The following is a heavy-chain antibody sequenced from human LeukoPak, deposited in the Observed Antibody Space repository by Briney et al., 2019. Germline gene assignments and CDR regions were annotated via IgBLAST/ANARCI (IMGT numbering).Heavy chain of an antibody. CDR3: ARRLSCSSTSCFPPDY. D-gene: IGHD2-2*01. CDR1: GFTFSDYC. CDR2: ISSSGSTI. J-gene: IGHJ4*02. Sequence: GGSLRLSCAASGFTFSDYCMSWIRQAPGKGLEWVSYISSSGSTIYYADSVKGRFTISRDNAKNSLYLQMNSLRAEDTAVYYRARRLSCSSTSCFPPDYWGQGTLVTVSS. V-gene: IGHV3-11*01.